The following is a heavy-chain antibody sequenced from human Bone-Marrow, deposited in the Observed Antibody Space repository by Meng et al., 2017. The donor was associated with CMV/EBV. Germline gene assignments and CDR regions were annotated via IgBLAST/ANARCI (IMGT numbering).Heavy chain of an antibody. D-gene: IGHD2-2*01. Sequence: ASVKVSCKASGYTFTSYDINWVRQATGQGLEWMGWMNPNSGNTGYAQKFQGRVTMTRNTSISTAYMELSSLRSEDTAVYYCARVKTGYCSSTSCYPPLYGMDVWGQGNTVTVSS. CDR1: GYTFTSYD. CDR2: MNPNSGNT. CDR3: ARVKTGYCSSTSCYPPLYGMDV. J-gene: IGHJ6*02. V-gene: IGHV1-8*01.